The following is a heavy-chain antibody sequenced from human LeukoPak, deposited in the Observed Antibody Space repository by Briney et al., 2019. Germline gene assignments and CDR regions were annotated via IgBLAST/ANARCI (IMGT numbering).Heavy chain of an antibody. D-gene: IGHD2-15*01. CDR2: INGDGSST. Sequence: GGSLILSCAASGFTFSSYSMQWVRQAPGKGLVWVSRINGDGSSTTFADSVKGRFTISRDTAKNTLYLEMSSLRAEDTAVYYCARTRCGGSCFFDAFDLWGLGTMVTICS. CDR1: GFTFSSYS. J-gene: IGHJ3*01. V-gene: IGHV3-74*01. CDR3: ARTRCGGSCFFDAFDL.